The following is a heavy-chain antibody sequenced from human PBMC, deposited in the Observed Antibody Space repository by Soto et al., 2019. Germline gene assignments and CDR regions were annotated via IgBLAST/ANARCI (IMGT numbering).Heavy chain of an antibody. CDR3: ARDGQHDFYSSRDYHDAY. CDR1: GYTFTSYG. V-gene: IGHV1-18*01. CDR2: ISAYNGNT. D-gene: IGHD4-17*01. Sequence: GASVKVSCKASGYTFTSYGISWVRQAPGQGLEWMGWISAYNGNTNYAQKLQGRVTMTTDTSTSTAYMELRSLRSDDTAVYYCARDGQHDFYSSRDYHDAYWGQGTLVPV. J-gene: IGHJ4*02.